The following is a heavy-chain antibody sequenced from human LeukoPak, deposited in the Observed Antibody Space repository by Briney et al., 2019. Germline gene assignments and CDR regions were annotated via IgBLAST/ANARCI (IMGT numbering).Heavy chain of an antibody. D-gene: IGHD4-17*01. CDR1: GFTLSDYY. J-gene: IGHJ6*02. CDR2: ISSRSTTYT. V-gene: IGHV3-11*03. CDR3: ARNAYGAQTPSDV. Sequence: PGGSLRLSCVASGFTLSDYYMTWVRQAPGKGLEWVSYISSRSTTYTTYADSVRGRFTISRDNAKNSLYLQMNSLRAEDTAVYYCARNAYGAQTPSDVWGQGTTVTVSS.